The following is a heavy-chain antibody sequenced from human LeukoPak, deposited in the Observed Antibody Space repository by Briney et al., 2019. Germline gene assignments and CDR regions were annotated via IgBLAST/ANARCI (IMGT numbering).Heavy chain of an antibody. CDR2: IYYTGST. J-gene: IGHJ5*02. V-gene: IGHV4-59*12. CDR3: AREGLNMVRGVIPKEAWGWFDP. CDR1: GGSISNYY. D-gene: IGHD3-10*01. Sequence: SETLSLTCTVSGGSISNYYWSWIRQPPGKGLEWIGYIYYTGSTYYNPSLKSRVTISVDTSKNQFSLKLSSVTAADTAVYYCAREGLNMVRGVIPKEAWGWFDPWGQGTLVTVSS.